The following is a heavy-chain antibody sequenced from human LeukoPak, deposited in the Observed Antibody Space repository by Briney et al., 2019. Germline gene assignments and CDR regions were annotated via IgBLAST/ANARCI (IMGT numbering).Heavy chain of an antibody. Sequence: PGGSLRLSCAASGFTFDDYAMHWVRQAPGKGLEWVSGISWNSGSIGYADSVKGRFTISRDNAKNSLYLQMNSLRAEDTALYYCAKAYYYDSSGYYLTLPDYWGQGTLATVSS. CDR1: GFTFDDYA. V-gene: IGHV3-9*01. CDR3: AKAYYYDSSGYYLTLPDY. J-gene: IGHJ4*02. CDR2: ISWNSGSI. D-gene: IGHD3-22*01.